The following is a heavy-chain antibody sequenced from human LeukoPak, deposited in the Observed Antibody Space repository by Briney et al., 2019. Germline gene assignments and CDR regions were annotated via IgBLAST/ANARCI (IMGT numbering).Heavy chain of an antibody. CDR3: ARSLNFDAHDY. CDR2: IKPDGGVK. D-gene: IGHD2-2*01. J-gene: IGHJ4*02. CDR1: GFDFRRSW. V-gene: IGHV3-7*01. Sequence: PGGSLRLSCAASGFDFRRSWMSWVRQAPGKGLEWVANIKPDGGVKNYVASLKGRFTISRDNTKNSLYLEVNSLRADDTALYYCARSLNFDAHDYWGQGALVTVSS.